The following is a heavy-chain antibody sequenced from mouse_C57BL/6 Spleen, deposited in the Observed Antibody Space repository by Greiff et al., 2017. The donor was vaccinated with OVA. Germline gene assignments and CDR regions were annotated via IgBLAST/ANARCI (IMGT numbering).Heavy chain of an antibody. J-gene: IGHJ1*03. CDR3: AREGYYYGSRYFDV. CDR2: ISDGGSYT. V-gene: IGHV5-4*01. D-gene: IGHD1-1*01. Sequence: EVKLQESGGGLVKPGGSLKLSCAASGFTFSSYAMSWVRQTPEKRLEWVATISDGGSYTYYPDNVKGRFTISRDNAKNNLYLQMSHLKSEDTAMYYCAREGYYYGSRYFDVWGTGTTVTVSS. CDR1: GFTFSSYA.